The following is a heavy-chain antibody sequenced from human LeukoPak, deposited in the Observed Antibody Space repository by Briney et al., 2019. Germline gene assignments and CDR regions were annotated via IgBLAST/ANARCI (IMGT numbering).Heavy chain of an antibody. CDR2: VENDGTTK. V-gene: IGHV3-30*02. Sequence: GGSLRLSCPASGFTFTSLGMHWVRQAPGKGLEWVAFVENDGTTKYYADSVKGRFSISRDNSKNTLFLQMNSLRPDDTSMYYCVTDLHGINWYVHWGQGTLVTVSS. CDR3: VTDLHGINWYVH. CDR1: GFTFTSLG. J-gene: IGHJ5*02. D-gene: IGHD3-3*02.